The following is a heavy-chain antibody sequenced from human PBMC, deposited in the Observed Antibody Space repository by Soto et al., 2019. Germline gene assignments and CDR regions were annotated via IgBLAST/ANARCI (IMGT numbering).Heavy chain of an antibody. CDR2: IDWDDDK. D-gene: IGHD6-13*01. J-gene: IGHJ4*02. CDR3: ARTGVSIAAVQFDY. Sequence: SGPTLVNPTQTLTLTCTFSGFSLSTSGMCVSWIRQPPGKALEWLARIDWDDDKYYSTSLKTRLTISKDTSKNQVVLTMTNMEPVDTATYYCARTGVSIAAVQFDYWGQGTLVTVSS. CDR1: GFSLSTSGMC. V-gene: IGHV2-70*11.